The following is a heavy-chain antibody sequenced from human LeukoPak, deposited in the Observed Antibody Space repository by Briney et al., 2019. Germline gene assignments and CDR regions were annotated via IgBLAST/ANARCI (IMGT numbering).Heavy chain of an antibody. CDR1: GFTFSRYG. V-gene: IGHV3-30*03. CDR2: ISYDASNK. D-gene: IGHD3-22*01. J-gene: IGHJ4*02. CDR3: ARRRGSGYYFDY. Sequence: PGRSLRLSCAASGFTFSRYGMHWVRQTPGKGLEWVAVISYDASNKYYADSVKGRFTISRDNSKNTLYLQMNSLRAEDTAVYYCARRRGSGYYFDYWGRGTLVTVSS.